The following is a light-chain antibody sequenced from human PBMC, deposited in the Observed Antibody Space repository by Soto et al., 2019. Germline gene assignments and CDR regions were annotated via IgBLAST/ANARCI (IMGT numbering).Light chain of an antibody. V-gene: IGLV2-14*01. CDR2: DVS. CDR1: SSDVGGYNY. CDR3: SSYTTSSTGV. Sequence: QSVLTQPASVSGSPGQSITISCTGTSSDVGGYNYVSWFQQHPGKAPKLMIYDVSSRPSGVSNRFSGSKSGNTASLTISGLQAEDEADYYCSSYTTSSTGVFGGGTQLTVL. J-gene: IGLJ3*02.